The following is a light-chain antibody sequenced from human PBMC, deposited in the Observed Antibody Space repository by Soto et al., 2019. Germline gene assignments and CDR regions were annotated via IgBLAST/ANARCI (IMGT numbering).Light chain of an antibody. CDR1: SSDVGSYNL. CDR3: CSYAGSSTFYV. V-gene: IGLV2-23*01. CDR2: EGS. J-gene: IGLJ1*01. Sequence: QSARTQPASVCGSPGQAITISCTGTSSDVGSYNLVSWYQQHPGKAPKLMIYEGSKRPSGVSNRFSGSKSGNTASLTISGLQAEDEADYYCCSYAGSSTFYVFGTGTKVTVL.